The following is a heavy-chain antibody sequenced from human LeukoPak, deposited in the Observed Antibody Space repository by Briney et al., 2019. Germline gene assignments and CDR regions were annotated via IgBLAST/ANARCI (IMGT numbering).Heavy chain of an antibody. Sequence: GGSLRLSCAASGFTFSSYAMHWVRQAPGKGLEWVAVISYDGSNKYYADSVKGRFTISRDNSKNTLYLQMNSLRAEDTALYYCAKDIRRGGDFLGLLDYWGQGTLVTVSS. J-gene: IGHJ4*02. V-gene: IGHV3-30-3*01. D-gene: IGHD3-16*01. CDR1: GFTFSSYA. CDR2: ISYDGSNK. CDR3: AKDIRRGGDFLGLLDY.